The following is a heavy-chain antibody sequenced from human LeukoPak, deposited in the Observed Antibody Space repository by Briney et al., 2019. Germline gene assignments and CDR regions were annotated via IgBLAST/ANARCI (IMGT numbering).Heavy chain of an antibody. V-gene: IGHV4-31*03. CDR2: IYYSGST. CDR3: AREIAVTGTLRFDP. J-gene: IGHJ5*02. D-gene: IGHD6-19*01. Sequence: SETLSLTCTVSGGSISSGGYYWSWIRQHPGKGLEWIGYIYYSGSTYYNPSLKSRVTISVDTSKNQFSLKLSSVTAADTAVYYCAREIAVTGTLRFDPWGQGTLVTVSS. CDR1: GGSISSGGYY.